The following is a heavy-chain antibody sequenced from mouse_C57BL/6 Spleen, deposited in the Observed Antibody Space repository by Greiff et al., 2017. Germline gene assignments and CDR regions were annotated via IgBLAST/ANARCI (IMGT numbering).Heavy chain of an antibody. CDR1: GFTFSDYG. CDR3: ARNYGSSFDV. Sequence: EVKLQESGGGLVKPGGSLKLSCAASGFTFSDYGMHWVRQAPEKGLEWVAYISSGSSTIYYADTVKGRFTISRDNAKNTLFLQMTSLRSEDTAMYYCARNYGSSFDVWGTGTTVTVSS. J-gene: IGHJ1*03. V-gene: IGHV5-17*01. CDR2: ISSGSSTI. D-gene: IGHD1-1*01.